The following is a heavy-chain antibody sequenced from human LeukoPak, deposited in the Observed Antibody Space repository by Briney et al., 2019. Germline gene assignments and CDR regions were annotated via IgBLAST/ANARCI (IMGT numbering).Heavy chain of an antibody. V-gene: IGHV1-18*01. CDR3: ARDHLPYCGGDCRPFDP. Sequence: ASVEVSCKASGYTFTSYGISWVRQAPGQGLEWMGWISAYNGNTNYAQKLQGRVTMTTDTSTSTAYMELRSLRSDDTAVYYCARDHLPYCGGDCRPFDPWGQGTLVTVSS. D-gene: IGHD2-21*02. CDR1: GYTFTSYG. CDR2: ISAYNGNT. J-gene: IGHJ5*02.